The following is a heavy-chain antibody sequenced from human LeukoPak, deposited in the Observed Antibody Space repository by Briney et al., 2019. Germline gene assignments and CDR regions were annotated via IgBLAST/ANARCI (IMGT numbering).Heavy chain of an antibody. J-gene: IGHJ3*02. CDR3: AREGRIPNNWNREDAFDI. V-gene: IGHV1-2*02. D-gene: IGHD1-20*01. Sequence: ASVKVSCKASGYTFTGYYMHWVRQAPGQGLEWMGWINPNSGGTNYAQKFQGRVTMTRDTSISTAYMELSRLRSDDTAVYYCAREGRIPNNWNREDAFDIWGQGAMVTVSS. CDR2: INPNSGGT. CDR1: GYTFTGYY.